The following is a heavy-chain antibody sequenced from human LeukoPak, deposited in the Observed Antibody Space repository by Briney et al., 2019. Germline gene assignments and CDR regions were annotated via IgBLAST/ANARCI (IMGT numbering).Heavy chain of an antibody. CDR2: IIPIFGTA. V-gene: IGHV1-69*13. CDR1: GGTFSSYA. Sequence: SVKVSGKASGGTFSSYAISWVRQAPGQGLEWMGGIIPIFGTANYAQKFQGRVTITADESTSTAYMELSSLRSEDTAVYYCARDGRYCSSTSCYWESGMDVWGQGTTVTVSS. J-gene: IGHJ6*02. CDR3: ARDGRYCSSTSCYWESGMDV. D-gene: IGHD2-2*01.